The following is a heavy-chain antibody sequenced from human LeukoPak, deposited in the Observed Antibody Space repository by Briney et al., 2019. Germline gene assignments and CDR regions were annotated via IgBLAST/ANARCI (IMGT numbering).Heavy chain of an antibody. CDR1: GGSISSSSYY. CDR3: ARLGAGPTYYDFWSGYSSFYFDY. CDR2: IYYSGST. J-gene: IGHJ4*02. Sequence: SSETLSLTCTVSGGSISSSSYYWGWIRQPPGKGLEWIGSIYYSGSTYYNPSLKSRVTISVDTSKNQFSLKLSSVTAADTAVYYCARLGAGPTYYDFWSGYSSFYFDYWGQGTLVTASS. V-gene: IGHV4-39*01. D-gene: IGHD3-3*01.